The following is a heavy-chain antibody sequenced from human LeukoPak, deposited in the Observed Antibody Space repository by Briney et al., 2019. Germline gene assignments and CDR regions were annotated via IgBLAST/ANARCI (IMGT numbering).Heavy chain of an antibody. CDR1: GFTFSSYS. CDR2: ISSSSSYI. D-gene: IGHD6-19*01. V-gene: IGHV3-21*01. J-gene: IGHJ4*02. Sequence: GGSLRLSCAASGFTFSSYSMNWVRQAPGKGLEWVSSISSSSSYIYYADSVKGRFTISRDNSKNTLYLQMNSLRAEDTAVYYCARESSGWYIDYRGQGTLVTVSS. CDR3: ARESSGWYIDY.